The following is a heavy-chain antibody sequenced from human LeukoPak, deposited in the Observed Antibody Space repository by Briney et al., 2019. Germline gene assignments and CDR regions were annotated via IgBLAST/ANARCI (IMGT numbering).Heavy chain of an antibody. CDR2: INPSGGST. J-gene: IGHJ5*02. CDR1: GYTFTNYY. D-gene: IGHD3-22*01. CDR3: GRQSSNYLYRSGYFRWLQP. Sequence: ASVKVSCKASGYTFTNYYMHWVRQAPGQGLEWMGIINPSGGSTSYAQKFQGRVSMTRDTSTSTLYMELSSLRSEDTAVYYCGRQSSNYLYRSGYFRWLQPGGRGTLVTVSS. V-gene: IGHV1-46*01.